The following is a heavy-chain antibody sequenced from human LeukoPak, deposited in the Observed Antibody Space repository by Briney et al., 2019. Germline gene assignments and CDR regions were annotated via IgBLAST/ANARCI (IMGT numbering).Heavy chain of an antibody. D-gene: IGHD3-22*01. Sequence: PGGSLRLSCAASGFTVSSNYMSWVRQAPGKGLEWVSVIYSGGSTYYADSVKGRFTISRDNSKNTLYLQMNSLRAEDTAVYYCAKEGGATVEAYYYDSSGYSLDYWGQGTLVTVSS. CDR3: AKEGGATVEAYYYDSSGYSLDY. CDR1: GFTVSSNY. V-gene: IGHV3-66*02. J-gene: IGHJ4*02. CDR2: IYSGGST.